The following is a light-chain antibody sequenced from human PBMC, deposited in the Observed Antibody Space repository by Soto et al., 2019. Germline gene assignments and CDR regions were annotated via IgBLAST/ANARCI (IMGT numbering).Light chain of an antibody. CDR3: QKYNSYSLK. CDR1: QCISSW. Sequence: DIQITQSPSSVSASVVDRVTITFLASQCISSWLAWYQQRPGKAPKLLIYKASSLESGVPSRFSGSGSGTEFALTISSLQPGDFATYYCQKYNSYSLKFGQGTKVDIK. CDR2: KAS. J-gene: IGKJ1*01. V-gene: IGKV1-5*03.